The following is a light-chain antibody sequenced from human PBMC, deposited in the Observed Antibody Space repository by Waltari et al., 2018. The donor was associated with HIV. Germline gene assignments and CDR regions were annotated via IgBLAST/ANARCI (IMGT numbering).Light chain of an antibody. CDR3: VTWDSSLSVVI. CDR1: PSNIGNNY. V-gene: IGLV1-51*01. J-gene: IGLJ2*01. CDR2: ETS. Sequence: QSVLTQSPSVSAAPGQRVTISCSGAPSNIGNNYVSWYQQLPGTAPKLLIYETSQRPSKIPDRFSASKSGTSATLAITGLHTGDEADYYCVTWDSSLSVVIFGGGTEVTVL.